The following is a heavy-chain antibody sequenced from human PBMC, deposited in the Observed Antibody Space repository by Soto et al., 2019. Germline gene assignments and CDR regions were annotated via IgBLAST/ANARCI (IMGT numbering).Heavy chain of an antibody. V-gene: IGHV4-38-2*01. Sequence: PSETLSLTCAVSGDSISGGVHWAWIRQAPGKGLEWVASIYHSGTTYYNPSLTSRVTISVDTSRNQFSLKLSSVTAADTAVYYCARRFDPWGQGTLVTVS. J-gene: IGHJ5*02. CDR3: ARRFDP. CDR1: GDSISGGVH. CDR2: IYHSGTT.